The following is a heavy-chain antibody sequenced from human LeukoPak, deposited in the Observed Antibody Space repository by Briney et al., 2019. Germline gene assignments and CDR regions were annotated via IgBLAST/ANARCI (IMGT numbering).Heavy chain of an antibody. Sequence: GGSLRLSCVASGFTFSSYAMHWVRQAPGKGLEWVAFIRYDGRGKYYADSVKGRFTISRDNSKSTLYLQINSLRAEDTAVYYCARGVVGVIRDAFYIWGQGTMVTVSS. CDR2: IRYDGRGK. CDR1: GFTFSSYA. J-gene: IGHJ3*02. CDR3: ARGVVGVIRDAFYI. V-gene: IGHV3-30*02. D-gene: IGHD3-10*01.